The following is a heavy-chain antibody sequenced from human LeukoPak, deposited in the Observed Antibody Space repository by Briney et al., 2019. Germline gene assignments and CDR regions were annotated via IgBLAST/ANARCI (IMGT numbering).Heavy chain of an antibody. V-gene: IGHV4-59*01. D-gene: IGHD3-22*01. CDR3: ARAVGSMIVD. CDR2: IYYSGST. CDR1: GGSISSYL. J-gene: IGHJ4*02. Sequence: PSETLSLTCTVSGGSISSYLWSWIRQPPGKGLEWIGYIYYSGSTNYNPSLKSRVTISVDTSKNQFSLKLSPVTAADTAVYYCARAVGSMIVDWGQGTLVTVSS.